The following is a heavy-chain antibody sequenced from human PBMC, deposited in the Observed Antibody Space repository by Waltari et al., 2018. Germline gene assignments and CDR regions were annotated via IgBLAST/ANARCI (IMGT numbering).Heavy chain of an antibody. CDR3: ANLGEEGSYYFDY. D-gene: IGHD2-21*01. CDR2: IYHSGST. J-gene: IGHJ4*02. V-gene: IGHV4-38-2*01. Sequence: QVQLQESGPGLVKPSETLSLTCAVSGYSISSGYYWGWIRQPPGKGLEWIGSIYHSGSTYCNPSLKSRVTISVDTSKNQFSLKLSSVTAADTAVYYCANLGEEGSYYFDYWGQGTLVTVSS. CDR1: GYSISSGYY.